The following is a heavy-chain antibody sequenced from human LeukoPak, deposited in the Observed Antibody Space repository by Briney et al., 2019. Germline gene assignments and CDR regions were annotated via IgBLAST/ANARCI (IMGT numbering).Heavy chain of an antibody. D-gene: IGHD6-19*01. Sequence: SETLSLTCTVSGGSTSSYYWSWIRQPPGKGLEWIGEINHSGSTNYNPSLKSRVTISVDTSKNQFSLKLSSVTAADTAVYYCARGPRSGWYLVFDYWGQGTLVTVSS. V-gene: IGHV4-34*01. CDR2: INHSGST. CDR1: GGSTSSYY. J-gene: IGHJ4*02. CDR3: ARGPRSGWYLVFDY.